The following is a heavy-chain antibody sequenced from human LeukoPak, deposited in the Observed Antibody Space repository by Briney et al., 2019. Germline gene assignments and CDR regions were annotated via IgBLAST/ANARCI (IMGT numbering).Heavy chain of an antibody. CDR1: GYTFTGYY. Sequence: ASVKVSCKASGYTFTGYYIHWLRQAPGQGLEWMGWINPNSGGTNYAQKFQGLVTMSRDTPITTVYMELNGLVSDDTAVYYCARTKPPCTSCLLLDYWGQGTLVTVSS. D-gene: IGHD2-2*01. J-gene: IGHJ4*02. CDR3: ARTKPPCTSCLLLDY. V-gene: IGHV1-2*02. CDR2: INPNSGGT.